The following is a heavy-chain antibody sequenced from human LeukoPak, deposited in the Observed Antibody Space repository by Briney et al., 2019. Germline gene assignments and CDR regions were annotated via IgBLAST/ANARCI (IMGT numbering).Heavy chain of an antibody. V-gene: IGHV4-30-4*01. J-gene: IGHJ5*02. CDR3: AREAYCGGDCYSYWFDP. CDR2: IYYSGST. Sequence: SETLSLTCTVSGGSISSYYWSWIRQPPGKGLEWIGYIYYSGSTYYNPPLKGRVTISVDTSKNQFSLKLSSVTAADTAVYYCAREAYCGGDCYSYWFDPWGQGTLVTVSS. CDR1: GGSISSYY. D-gene: IGHD2-21*02.